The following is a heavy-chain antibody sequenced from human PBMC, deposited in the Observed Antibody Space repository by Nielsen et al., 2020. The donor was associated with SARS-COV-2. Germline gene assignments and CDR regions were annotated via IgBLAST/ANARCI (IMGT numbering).Heavy chain of an antibody. CDR2: IGTGVDT. J-gene: IGHJ6*02. CDR3: ARAGALSSSWYSMDF. D-gene: IGHD6-13*01. Sequence: GESLKISCAASGFTFNNYDMHWVRQATGKGLEWVSAIGTGVDTFYPGSVKGRFTISRENAKNSLYLQMNSLRAGDTAVYYCARAGALSSSWYSMDFWGQGTTVTVSS. CDR1: GFTFNNYD. V-gene: IGHV3-13*01.